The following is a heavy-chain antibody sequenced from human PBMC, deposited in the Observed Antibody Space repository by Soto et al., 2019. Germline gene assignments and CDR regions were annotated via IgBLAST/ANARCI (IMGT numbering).Heavy chain of an antibody. J-gene: IGHJ4*02. V-gene: IGHV6-1*01. CDR1: GGGVSNISAA. Sequence: QTLTQTCSVSGGGVSNISAAGNWFRQSPSRGLEWLGRTYYRSKWYNDYAVSVKSRITINPDTSKNQFSLHLNSVTPEDTAVYYCATEYDTGWHYWGQGILVTVPQ. D-gene: IGHD6-19*01. CDR2: TYYRSKWYN. CDR3: ATEYDTGWHY.